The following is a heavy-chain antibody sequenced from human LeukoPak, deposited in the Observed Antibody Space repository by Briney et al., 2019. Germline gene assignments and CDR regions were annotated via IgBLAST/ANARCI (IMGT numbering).Heavy chain of an antibody. D-gene: IGHD3-3*01. CDR2: MNPNSGNT. CDR1: GYTFTSYA. J-gene: IGHJ6*02. CDR3: ARAELEWLLSLYYYGMDV. Sequence: GASVKVSCKASGYTFTSYAMHWVRQAPGQRLEWMGWMNPNSGNTGYAQKFQGRVTMTRNTSISTAYMELSSLRSEDTAVYYCARAELEWLLSLYYYGMDVWGQGTTVTVSS. V-gene: IGHV1-8*02.